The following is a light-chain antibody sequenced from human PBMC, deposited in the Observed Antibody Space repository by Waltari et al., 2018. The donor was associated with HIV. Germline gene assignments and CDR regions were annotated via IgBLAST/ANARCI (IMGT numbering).Light chain of an antibody. CDR1: SGHSSNA. CDR3: QTWGSGIRL. V-gene: IGLV4-69*01. Sequence: QLALAQSPSASASLGASVKLTCTLSSGHSSNAIAWHQQQPEKGPRYLMKVNSDCSHIKGDWILERFSGASSWAERYLTISSLQSEDEADYYCQTWGSGIRLFGGGTKLTGL. CDR2: VNSDCSH. J-gene: IGLJ3*02.